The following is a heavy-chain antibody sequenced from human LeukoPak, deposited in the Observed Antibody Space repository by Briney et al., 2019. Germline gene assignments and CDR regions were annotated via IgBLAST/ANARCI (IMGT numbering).Heavy chain of an antibody. CDR1: GFTVSSNY. CDR2: IYSGGST. J-gene: IGHJ5*02. CDR3: ARLVGRQQFDP. V-gene: IGHV3-66*04. Sequence: GGSLRLSCAASGFTVSSNYMSWVRQAPGKGLEWVSVIYSGGSTYYADSVKGRFTISRDNSKNTLYLQMNSLRAEDTAVYYCARLVGRQQFDPWGQGTLVTVSS. D-gene: IGHD1-26*01.